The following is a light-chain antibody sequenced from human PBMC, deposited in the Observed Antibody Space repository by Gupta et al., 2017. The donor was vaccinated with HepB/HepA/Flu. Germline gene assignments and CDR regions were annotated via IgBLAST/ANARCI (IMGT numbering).Light chain of an antibody. Sequence: QSVLTQPPSASGTPGQRVTISCSGSSSNIGSNTVKWYQQLPGTAPKLLIYSNNQRPSGGPDLFSGSKSGTSASLAISGLQSEDEADYHCAAWDDSLNGLWVFGGGTKLTVL. V-gene: IGLV1-44*01. CDR2: SNN. CDR3: AAWDDSLNGLWV. CDR1: SSNIGSNT. J-gene: IGLJ3*02.